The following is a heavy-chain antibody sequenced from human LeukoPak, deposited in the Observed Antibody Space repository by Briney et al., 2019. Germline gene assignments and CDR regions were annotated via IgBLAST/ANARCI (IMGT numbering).Heavy chain of an antibody. CDR1: GFTFSNYW. Sequence: PGGSLRLSCAASGFTFSNYWMSWVRQAPGKGLEWVANIKQDGSEKYYVDSVKGRFTISRDNAKNSLYLQMNSLRVEDTAVYYCARDSGATFDYWGQRTLVTVSS. CDR2: IKQDGSEK. D-gene: IGHD1-26*01. V-gene: IGHV3-7*01. CDR3: ARDSGATFDY. J-gene: IGHJ4*02.